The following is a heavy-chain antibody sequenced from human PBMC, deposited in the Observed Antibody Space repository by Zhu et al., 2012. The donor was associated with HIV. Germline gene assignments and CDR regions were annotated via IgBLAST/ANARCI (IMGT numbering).Heavy chain of an antibody. CDR3: AAVDYYGSGSYYVRGPELDI. CDR2: ISSSGSTI. D-gene: IGHD3-10*01. J-gene: IGHJ3*02. Sequence: QVQLVESGGGLVKPGGSLRLSCAASGFTFSDYYMSWIRQAPGKGLEWVSYISSSGSTIYYADSVKGRFTISRDNAKNSLYLQMNSLRAEDTAVYYCAAVDYYGSGSYYVRGPELDIVGQGTMVTVSS. V-gene: IGHV3-11*04. CDR1: GFTFSDYY.